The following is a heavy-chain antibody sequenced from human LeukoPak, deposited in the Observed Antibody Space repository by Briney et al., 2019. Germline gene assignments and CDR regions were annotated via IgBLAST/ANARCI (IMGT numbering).Heavy chain of an antibody. J-gene: IGHJ6*02. V-gene: IGHV3-33*01. CDR2: IWYDGSNK. CDR1: GFTFSSYG. Sequence: GGSLRLSCAASGFTFSSYGMHWVRQAPGKGREWGPVIWYDGSNKYYADSVKGRFTISRDNSKNTLYLQMNSLRAEDTAVYYCAREGRSPRRDYYYGMDVWGQGTTVTVSS. CDR3: AREGRSPRRDYYYGMDV.